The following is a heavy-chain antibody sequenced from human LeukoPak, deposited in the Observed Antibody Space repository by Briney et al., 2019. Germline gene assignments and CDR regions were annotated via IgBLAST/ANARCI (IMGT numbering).Heavy chain of an antibody. CDR1: GFTFSSYA. V-gene: IGHV3-33*08. CDR2: IWYDGSNK. Sequence: GSLRLSCAASGFTFSSYAMSWVRQAPGKGLEWVAVIWYDGSNKYYADSVKGRFTISRDNPKNTLYVQMNSLRAEDTAVYYCARGRGADYGGNSGYFDYWGQGTLVTVSS. J-gene: IGHJ4*02. CDR3: ARGRGADYGGNSGYFDY. D-gene: IGHD4-23*01.